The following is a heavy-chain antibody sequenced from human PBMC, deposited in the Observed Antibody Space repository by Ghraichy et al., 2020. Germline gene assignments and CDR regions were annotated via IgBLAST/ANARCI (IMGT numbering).Heavy chain of an antibody. J-gene: IGHJ4*02. D-gene: IGHD6-13*01. Sequence: GGSLRLSCAASGFTFNNYAMSWVRQAPGKGLEWVSAISGGGESTYYTDSLKGRFTISRDNSKNTLFLQMNSLGDDDTAVYYCASLVAAGYFEYWGQGTPVTVSS. CDR2: ISGGGEST. CDR1: GFTFNNYA. CDR3: ASLVAAGYFEY. V-gene: IGHV3-23*01.